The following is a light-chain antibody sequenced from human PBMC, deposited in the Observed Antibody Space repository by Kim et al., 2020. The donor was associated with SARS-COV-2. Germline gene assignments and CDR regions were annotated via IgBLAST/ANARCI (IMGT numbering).Light chain of an antibody. CDR2: DAS. J-gene: IGKJ1*01. CDR1: QDISNY. CDR3: QQYDNLPT. V-gene: IGKV1-33*01. Sequence: ASVGDRVTITCQASQDISNYLNWYQQKPGKAPKLLIYDASNLETGVPSRFSGSGSGTDFTFTISSLQPEDIATYYCQQYDNLPTFGQGTKVDIK.